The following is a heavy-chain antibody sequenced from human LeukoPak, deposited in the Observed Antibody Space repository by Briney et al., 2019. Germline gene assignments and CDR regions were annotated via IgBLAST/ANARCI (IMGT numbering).Heavy chain of an antibody. CDR1: GFTFSTSW. J-gene: IGHJ4*02. CDR3: VRDMGYYDKV. V-gene: IGHV3-74*01. D-gene: IGHD3-22*01. CDR2: INTDGNTR. Sequence: GESLKISCATSGFTFSTSWMRWVRQAPGKGLVWVSRINTDGNTRDYADSVKGRFTISRDNAKNTLYLQMNSLRAEDTAVYYCVRDMGYYDKVWGQGTLVTVSS.